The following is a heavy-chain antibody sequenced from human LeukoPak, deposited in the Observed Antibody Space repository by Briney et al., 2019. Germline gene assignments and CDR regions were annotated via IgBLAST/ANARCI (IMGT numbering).Heavy chain of an antibody. V-gene: IGHV4-34*01. J-gene: IGHJ5*02. D-gene: IGHD3-10*01. CDR2: VNHSGST. CDR1: GGSFSGYY. Sequence: SETLSLTCAVYGGSFSGYYWRWIRQPPGRGLEWIGEVNHSGSTNYNPSLKSRVTISVDTSKNQFSLKLSSVTAADTAVYYCARGDYYGSGRLRGWFDPWGQGTLVTVSS. CDR3: ARGDYYGSGRLRGWFDP.